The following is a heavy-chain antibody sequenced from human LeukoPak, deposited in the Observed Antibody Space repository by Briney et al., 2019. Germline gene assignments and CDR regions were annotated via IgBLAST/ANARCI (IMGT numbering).Heavy chain of an antibody. Sequence: GGSLRPSCAASGFTLSNFDMCWVRLAPGKGLEWVSFISISASTIYYADSVKGRFTISRDNAKKSLYLQMNSLRAEDTAVYYCARDVGGNCGRGGWFHSWGQGTLVTVSS. CDR2: ISISASTI. V-gene: IGHV3-48*03. J-gene: IGHJ5*01. CDR3: ARDVGGNCGRGGWFHS. D-gene: IGHD2-21*01. CDR1: GFTLSNFD.